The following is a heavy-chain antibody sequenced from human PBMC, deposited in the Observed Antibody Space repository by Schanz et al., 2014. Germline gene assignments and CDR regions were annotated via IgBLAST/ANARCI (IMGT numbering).Heavy chain of an antibody. J-gene: IGHJ6*02. D-gene: IGHD3-9*01. CDR3: ARFLTRYQYYGVDV. CDR2: ISGSSIHK. CDR1: GITFSNHA. V-gene: IGHV3-48*04. Sequence: EVQLVESGGGLAQPGGSLRLSCAASGITFSNHALSWVRQAPGKGLEWVSHISGSSIHKNYADSVKGRFSISRDNGETSVYLQINSLRVEDTAVYYCARFLTRYQYYGVDVWGQGTTVIVSS.